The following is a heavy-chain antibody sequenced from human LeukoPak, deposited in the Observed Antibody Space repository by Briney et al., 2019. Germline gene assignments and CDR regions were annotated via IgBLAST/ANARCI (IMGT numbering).Heavy chain of an antibody. CDR2: IYYSGST. Sequence: SETLSLTCAVYGGSFSGYYWSWIRQPPGKGLEWIGSIYYSGSTYYNPSPKSRVTMSVDTSKNQFSLKLSSVTAADTAVYYCARQITMVRGVNCYMDVWGKGTTVTVSS. CDR1: GGSFSGYY. CDR3: ARQITMVRGVNCYMDV. D-gene: IGHD3-10*01. J-gene: IGHJ6*03. V-gene: IGHV4-34*01.